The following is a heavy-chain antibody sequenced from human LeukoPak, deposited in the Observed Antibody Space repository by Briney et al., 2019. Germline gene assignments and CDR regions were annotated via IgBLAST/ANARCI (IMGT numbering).Heavy chain of an antibody. J-gene: IGHJ6*02. CDR2: IYHSGST. D-gene: IGHD3-3*01. Sequence: PSETLSLTCTVSGGSISSYYWSWIRQPPGKGLEWIGYIYHSGSTYYNPSLKSRVTISVDRSKNRFSLKLSSVTAADTAVYYCARGGTIFGRGYYYGMDVWGQGTTVTVSS. CDR1: GGSISSYY. V-gene: IGHV4-59*12. CDR3: ARGGTIFGRGYYYGMDV.